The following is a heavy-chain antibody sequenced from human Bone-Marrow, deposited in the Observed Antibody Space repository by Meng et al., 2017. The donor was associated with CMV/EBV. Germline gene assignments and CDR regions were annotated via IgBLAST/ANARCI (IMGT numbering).Heavy chain of an antibody. CDR2: INPNSGGT. J-gene: IGHJ6*02. D-gene: IGHD3-3*01. V-gene: IGHV1-2*02. Sequence: ASVKVSCKASGYTFTGYYMHWVRQAPGQGLEWMGWINPNSGGTNYAQKFQGRVTMTRDTSISTAYMELSRLRSDDTAVYYCARDAPDSPYYDFWSGWYYGMDFWGQGTTVTFSS. CDR3: ARDAPDSPYYDFWSGWYYGMDF. CDR1: GYTFTGYY.